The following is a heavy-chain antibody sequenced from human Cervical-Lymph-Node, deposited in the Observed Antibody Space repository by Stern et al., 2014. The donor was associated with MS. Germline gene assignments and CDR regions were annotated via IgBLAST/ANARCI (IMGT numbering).Heavy chain of an antibody. Sequence: VQLVESVSELKKPGASVNVSCKASGYTFSSYSLNWVRQAPGQGLEWMGWINTNTGSPTYAQGFTGRFVFSLDSSLSTAYLQINSLKAEDTAVYYCTRVPNSSGWDDCWGQGTLVTVSS. V-gene: IGHV7-4-1*02. CDR3: TRVPNSSGWDDC. D-gene: IGHD6-19*01. CDR2: INTNTGSP. CDR1: GYTFSSYS. J-gene: IGHJ4*02.